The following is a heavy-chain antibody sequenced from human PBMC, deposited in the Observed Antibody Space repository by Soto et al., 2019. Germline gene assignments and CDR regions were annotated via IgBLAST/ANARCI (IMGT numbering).Heavy chain of an antibody. CDR3: ASPPQSEGDGYFDY. Sequence: GASVKVSCKASGGTFSSYTISWVRQAPGQGLEWMGRIIPILGIANYAQKFQGRVTITADKSTSTAYMELSSLRSEDTAVYYCASPPQSEGDGYFDYWGQGTLVTVSS. D-gene: IGHD3-16*01. CDR1: GGTFSSYT. J-gene: IGHJ4*02. V-gene: IGHV1-69*02. CDR2: IIPILGIA.